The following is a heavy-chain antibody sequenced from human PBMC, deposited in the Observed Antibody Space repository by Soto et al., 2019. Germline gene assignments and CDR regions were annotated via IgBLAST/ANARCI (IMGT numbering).Heavy chain of an antibody. V-gene: IGHV4-4*07. J-gene: IGHJ6*02. Sequence: LYITCTVSVDSITTYYWNWIRQPAGKGLEWIGRIDASGNTNYNPSLNSRVTLSVDTSKKQFSLKLTSVTAADTAVYYCARFSNNWFQTEGMDVWGQGATITVS. CDR2: IDASGNT. CDR3: ARFSNNWFQTEGMDV. D-gene: IGHD1-1*01. CDR1: VDSITTYY.